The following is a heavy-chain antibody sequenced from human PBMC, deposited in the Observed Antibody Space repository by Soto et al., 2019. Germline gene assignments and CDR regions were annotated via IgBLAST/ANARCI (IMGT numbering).Heavy chain of an antibody. CDR3: ARDGLYCSSTSCYDQENHFDY. CDR2: INPNSGGT. Sequence: ASVKVSCKASGYTFTGYYMHWVRQAPGQGLEWMGWINPNSGGTNYAQKFQGWVTMTRDTSISTAYMELSRLRSDDTAVYYCARDGLYCSSTSCYDQENHFDYWGQGTLVTVSS. D-gene: IGHD2-2*01. V-gene: IGHV1-2*04. J-gene: IGHJ4*02. CDR1: GYTFTGYY.